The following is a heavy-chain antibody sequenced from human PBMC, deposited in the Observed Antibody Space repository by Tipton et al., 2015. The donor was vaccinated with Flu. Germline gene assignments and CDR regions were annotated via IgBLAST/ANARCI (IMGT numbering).Heavy chain of an antibody. V-gene: IGHV3-53*05. CDR3: ATLGNSGTDGFDI. CDR2: IYRGGTT. D-gene: IGHD5-12*01. J-gene: IGHJ3*02. Sequence: LSLTCAASGFNVSSNYMSWVRQAPGKGLEWVSVIYRGGTTYVADSVKGRCTISRDNSKNTLYLQWNSLTTEDTAVYYCATLGNSGTDGFDIWGQGTMVTISS. CDR1: GFNVSSNY.